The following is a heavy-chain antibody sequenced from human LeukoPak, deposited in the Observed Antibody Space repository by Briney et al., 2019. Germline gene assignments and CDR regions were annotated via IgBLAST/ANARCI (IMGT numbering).Heavy chain of an antibody. Sequence: SVKVSCKASGGTFSSYAISWVRQAPGQGLEWMGRIIPIFCTANYAQKFQGRVTLTTDESTSTAYMELSSLRSEDTAVYYCARGVVPAASYYYYMDVWGKGTTVTVSS. J-gene: IGHJ6*03. D-gene: IGHD2-2*01. CDR3: ARGVVPAASYYYYMDV. CDR1: GGTFSSYA. CDR2: IIPIFCTA. V-gene: IGHV1-69*05.